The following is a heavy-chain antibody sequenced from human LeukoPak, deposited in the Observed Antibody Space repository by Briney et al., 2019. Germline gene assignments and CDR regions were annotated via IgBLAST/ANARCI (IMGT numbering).Heavy chain of an antibody. D-gene: IGHD3-10*01. CDR3: AKDRAGDSRAYFDY. Sequence: GGSLRLSCAASGFTFSSYGMHWVRQAPGKGLEWVAFIRYDGSNKYYADSVKGRFTISRDNSKNTLYLQMNSLRAEDTAVYYCAKDRAGDSRAYFDYWGQGTLVTVSS. CDR1: GFTFSSYG. J-gene: IGHJ4*02. V-gene: IGHV3-30*02. CDR2: IRYDGSNK.